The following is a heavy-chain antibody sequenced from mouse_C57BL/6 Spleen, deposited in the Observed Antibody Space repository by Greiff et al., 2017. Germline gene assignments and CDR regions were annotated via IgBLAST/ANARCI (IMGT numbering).Heavy chain of an antibody. D-gene: IGHD2-12*01. J-gene: IGHJ3*01. V-gene: IGHV5-17*01. CDR2: ISSGSSTI. CDR1: GFTFSDYG. CDR3: GGGLRRGGAWFAY. Sequence: EVQLVESGGGLVKPGGSLKLSCAASGFTFSDYGMHWVRQAPEKGLEWVAYISSGSSTIYYADAVKGRFTISRDNAKNTLFLQMTSLRSEDTALYCCGGGLRRGGAWFAYWGRGTLVTVSA.